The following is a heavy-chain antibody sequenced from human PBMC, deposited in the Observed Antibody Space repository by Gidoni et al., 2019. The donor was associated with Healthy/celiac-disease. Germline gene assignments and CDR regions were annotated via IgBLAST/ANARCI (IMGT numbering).Heavy chain of an antibody. D-gene: IGHD3-3*01. CDR2: IKQDRSEK. Sequence: EVQLVESGGGLVQPGGSLRLSCAASGSTSSSYWMSWGRQAPGKGLEWVANIKQDRSEKYYVDSVKGRFTISRDNAKNSLYLQMNSLRAEDTAVYYCARDLNFWSGYLYGMDVWGQGTTVTVSS. J-gene: IGHJ6*02. CDR1: GSTSSSYW. CDR3: ARDLNFWSGYLYGMDV. V-gene: IGHV3-7*01.